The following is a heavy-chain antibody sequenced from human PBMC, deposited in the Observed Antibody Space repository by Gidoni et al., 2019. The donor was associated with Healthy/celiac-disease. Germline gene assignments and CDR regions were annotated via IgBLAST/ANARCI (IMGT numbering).Heavy chain of an antibody. Sequence: EVQLVESGGGLVQPGGSLRLSCAASGFTFSSYSMNWVRQAPGKGLEWVSYISSSSSTIYYADSVKGRFTISRDNAKNSLYLQMNSLRAEDTAVYYCARQRLSTYYYYGMDVWGKGTTVTVSS. J-gene: IGHJ6*04. CDR2: ISSSSSTI. V-gene: IGHV3-48*01. D-gene: IGHD2-21*02. CDR1: GFTFSSYS. CDR3: ARQRLSTYYYYGMDV.